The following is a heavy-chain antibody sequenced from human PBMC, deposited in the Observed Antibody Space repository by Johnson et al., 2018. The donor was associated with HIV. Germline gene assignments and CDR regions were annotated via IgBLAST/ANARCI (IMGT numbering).Heavy chain of an antibody. CDR3: VLMGWNAFDI. V-gene: IGHV3-30*03. J-gene: IGHJ3*02. Sequence: VQLVESGGGVVRPGGSLRLSCAASGFTFDDYGMSWVHQAPGKGLEWVAVISYDGSNKYYADSVKGRFTISRDNAKNSLYLQMNSLRAEDTAVYYCVLMGWNAFDIWGLGTMVTVSS. D-gene: IGHD6-19*01. CDR2: ISYDGSNK. CDR1: GFTFDDYG.